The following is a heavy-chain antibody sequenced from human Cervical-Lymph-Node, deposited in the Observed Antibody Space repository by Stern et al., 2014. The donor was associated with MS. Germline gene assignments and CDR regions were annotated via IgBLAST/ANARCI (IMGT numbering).Heavy chain of an antibody. J-gene: IGHJ5*02. CDR1: GGYIRLSSYY. V-gene: IGHV4-39*01. Sequence: VQLVESGPGLVKPSETLSLTCSVSGGYIRLSSYYWGRIRQPPGKGLEWIGRVYYNGHTSYNPSLKSRVTISVDPSKNQFSLKLSSVTAADTAVYYCARRELDGGYDWRYNWFDPWGQGTLVTVSS. CDR3: ARRELDGGYDWRYNWFDP. D-gene: IGHD5-12*01. CDR2: VYYNGHT.